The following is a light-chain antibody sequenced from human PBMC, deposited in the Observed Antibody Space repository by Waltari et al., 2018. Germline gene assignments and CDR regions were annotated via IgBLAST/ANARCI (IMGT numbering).Light chain of an antibody. CDR1: DLSQKY. CDR2: KDT. J-gene: IGLJ2*01. Sequence: SYELTQPPSVSVSPGKTAKITCIADDLSQKYCFWSQLKPGLAPVLVIYKDTERPSGIPERFSGSNSGTTGTLTISGAQVEDEATYYCQSADSSNTFPLFGGGTKLTVL. V-gene: IGLV3-25*03. CDR3: QSADSSNTFPL.